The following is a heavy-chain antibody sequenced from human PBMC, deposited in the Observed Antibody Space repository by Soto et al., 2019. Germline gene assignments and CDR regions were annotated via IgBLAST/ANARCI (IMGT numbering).Heavy chain of an antibody. CDR1: GGSVSSGSYY. D-gene: IGHD5-12*01. J-gene: IGHJ4*02. CDR3: ARAGGYNYHFDF. Sequence: PSETLSLTCTVSGGSVSSGSYYWSWIRQPPGKGLEWIGNIHYSGSTNYNPSLKGRVTISVDTSKNQFSLEMTSVTAADTAVYYCARAGGYNYHFDFWGQGALVTVSS. CDR2: IHYSGST. V-gene: IGHV4-61*01.